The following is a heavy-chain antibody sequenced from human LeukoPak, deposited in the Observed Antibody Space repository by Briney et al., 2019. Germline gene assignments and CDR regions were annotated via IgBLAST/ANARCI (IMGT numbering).Heavy chain of an antibody. J-gene: IGHJ6*02. CDR3: ANHNPQNYYDSSGYYKLGGLGGFYYYYGMDV. CDR2: ISGSGGST. D-gene: IGHD3-22*01. V-gene: IGHV3-23*01. CDR1: GFTFSSYA. Sequence: PGGSLRLSCAASGFTFSSYAMSWVCQAPGKGLEWVSAISGSGGSTYYADSVKGRFTISRDNSKNTLYLQMNSLRAEDTAVYYCANHNPQNYYDSSGYYKLGGLGGFYYYYGMDVWGQGTTVTVSS.